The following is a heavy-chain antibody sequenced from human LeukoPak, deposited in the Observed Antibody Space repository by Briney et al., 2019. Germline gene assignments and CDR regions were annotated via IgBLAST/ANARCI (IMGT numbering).Heavy chain of an antibody. Sequence: SETLSLTRSVSGDSTSDFYWNWIRQSPGKGLEWIGNIHDSGISNYNPSLKSRVTISIDTSRRQFFLKLSSVTAADTALYYCALAPNSNWFDFWGQGTLVTVSS. V-gene: IGHV4-4*08. CDR2: IHDSGIS. J-gene: IGHJ5*01. CDR1: GDSTSDFY. CDR3: ALAPNSNWFDF.